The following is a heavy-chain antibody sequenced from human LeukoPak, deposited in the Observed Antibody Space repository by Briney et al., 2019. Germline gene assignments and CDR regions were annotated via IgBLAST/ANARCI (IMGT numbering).Heavy chain of an antibody. CDR3: VRDWDHYDFDS. CDR2: IKGDGRHT. Sequence: PGGSLRPSCAASGFTFSSYWMHWVRQAPGKGLVWVSRIKGDGRHTIYADSVKGRFTISRDNAKNTLYLQMKSLRAEDTAVYYCVRDWDHYDFDSWGQGTLVTVSS. V-gene: IGHV3-74*01. CDR1: GFTFSSYW. D-gene: IGHD3-16*01. J-gene: IGHJ5*01.